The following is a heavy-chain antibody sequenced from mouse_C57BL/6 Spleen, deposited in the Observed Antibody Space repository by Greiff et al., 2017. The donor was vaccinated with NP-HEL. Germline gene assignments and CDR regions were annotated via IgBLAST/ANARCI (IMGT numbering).Heavy chain of an antibody. CDR2: IYPSDSET. CDR1: GYTFTSYW. CDR3: ARDYYGSSYGWYFDV. V-gene: IGHV1-61*01. D-gene: IGHD1-1*01. J-gene: IGHJ1*03. Sequence: VQLQQPGAELVRPGSSVKLSCKASGYTFTSYWMDWVKQRPGQGLEWIGNIYPSDSETHYNQQFKDKATLTVDKSSSTAYMQLSSLTSEDSAVYYCARDYYGSSYGWYFDVWGTGTTVTVSS.